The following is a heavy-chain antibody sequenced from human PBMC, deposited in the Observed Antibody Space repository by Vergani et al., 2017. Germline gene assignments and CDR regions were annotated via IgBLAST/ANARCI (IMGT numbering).Heavy chain of an antibody. D-gene: IGHD6-13*01. CDR2: INPNSGGT. V-gene: IGHV1-2*02. CDR3: ARVRQLGIYYYYDGMDV. Sequence: QVQLVQSGAEVKKPGASVKVSCKASGYTFTGYYMHWVRQAPGQGLEWMGWINPNSGGTNYAQKFQGRVTMTRDTSISTAYMELSRLRSDDTAVYYCARVRQLGIYYYYDGMDVWGQGTTVTVSS. J-gene: IGHJ6*02. CDR1: GYTFTGYY.